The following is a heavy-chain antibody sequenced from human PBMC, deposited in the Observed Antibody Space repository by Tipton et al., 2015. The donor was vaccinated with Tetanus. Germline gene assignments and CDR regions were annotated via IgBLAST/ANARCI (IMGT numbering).Heavy chain of an antibody. V-gene: IGHV3-33*06. CDR2: IWYDGNNK. D-gene: IGHD2-15*01. Sequence: SGFTFNSYAMHWVRHIPGKGLEWVAVIWYDGNNKYYADSVKGRFTISRDNSKNIMYLQMNNLRAEDTAVYYCAKKYCSGGSCYSIDYWGQGTLVTVSS. J-gene: IGHJ4*02. CDR1: GFTFNSYA. CDR3: AKKYCSGGSCYSIDY.